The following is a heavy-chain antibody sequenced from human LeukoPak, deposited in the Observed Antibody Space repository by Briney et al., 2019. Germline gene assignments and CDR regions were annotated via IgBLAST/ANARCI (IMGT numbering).Heavy chain of an antibody. V-gene: IGHV4-34*01. J-gene: IGHJ3*02. D-gene: IGHD5-18*01. Sequence: SETLSLTCAVYGGSFSGYYWSWIRQPPGKGLEWIGEINHSGSTNYNPSLKSRVTISVDTSKNQFSLKLSSVTAADTAVYYCARSGPKWIQLWFDAFDIWGQGTMVTVSS. CDR2: INHSGST. CDR3: ARSGPKWIQLWFDAFDI. CDR1: GGSFSGYY.